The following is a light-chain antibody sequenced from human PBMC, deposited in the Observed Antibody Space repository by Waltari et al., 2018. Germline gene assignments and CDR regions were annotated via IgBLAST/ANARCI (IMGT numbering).Light chain of an antibody. J-gene: IGKJ3*01. V-gene: IGKV3-11*01. CDR1: QSVNSY. Sequence: EIVLTQSPATLSLSPGERATLSCRASQSVNSYLAWYQQKPGQAPRPLLYDGSRRAPGIPARFSGSGSGTDFTLTIGSLEPEDSAVYYCQQRGHWPPDATFGPGTKIEIK. CDR2: DGS. CDR3: QQRGHWPPDAT.